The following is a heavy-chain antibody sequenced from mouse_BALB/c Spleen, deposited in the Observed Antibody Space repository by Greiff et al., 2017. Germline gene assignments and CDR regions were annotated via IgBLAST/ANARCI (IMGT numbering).Heavy chain of an antibody. CDR2: ISDGGSYT. V-gene: IGHV5-4*02. Sequence: EVHLVEPGGGLVKPGGSLKLSCAASGFTFSDYYMYWVRQTPEKRLEWVATISDGGSYTYYPDSVKGRFTISRDNAKNNLYLQMSSLKSEDTAMYYCARENTTAYAMDYWGQGTSVTVSS. J-gene: IGHJ4*01. CDR3: ARENTTAYAMDY. CDR1: GFTFSDYY. D-gene: IGHD1-2*01.